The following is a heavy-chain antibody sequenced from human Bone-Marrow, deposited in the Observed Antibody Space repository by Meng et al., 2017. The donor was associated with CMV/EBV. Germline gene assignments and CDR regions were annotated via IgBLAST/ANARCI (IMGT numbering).Heavy chain of an antibody. V-gene: IGHV4-59*01. CDR3: ARVRGYCSTTSCHSFMDV. J-gene: IGHJ6*02. D-gene: IGHD2-2*01. CDR2: MYNSGST. Sequence: SETLSLTCTVSGGSISNYYWSWIRQPPGKGLEWIGYMYNSGSTNYNPSLKSRVTTSVDTSKNQFSLKPSSVTAADTAVYYCARVRGYCSTTSCHSFMDVWGQGTTVTVSS. CDR1: GGSISNYY.